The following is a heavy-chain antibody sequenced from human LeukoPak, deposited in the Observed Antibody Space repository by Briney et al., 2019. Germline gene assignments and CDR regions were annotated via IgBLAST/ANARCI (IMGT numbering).Heavy chain of an antibody. D-gene: IGHD3-22*01. CDR2: ISWNSGSI. Sequence: GRSLRLSCAASGFTFDDYAMHWVRQAPGKGLEWVSGISWNSGSIGYADSVKGRFTISRDNAKNSLYLQMNSLRAEDTALYYCAKGNYYDSSGYYAEKDYYFDYWGQGTLVTVSS. CDR1: GFTFDDYA. V-gene: IGHV3-9*01. J-gene: IGHJ4*02. CDR3: AKGNYYDSSGYYAEKDYYFDY.